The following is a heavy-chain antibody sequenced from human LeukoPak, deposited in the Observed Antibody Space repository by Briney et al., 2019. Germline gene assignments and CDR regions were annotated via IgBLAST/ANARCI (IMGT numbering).Heavy chain of an antibody. Sequence: PSETLSLTCTVSGVSISSSNSYWGWIRQPPGKGLEWIGSIYYSGNTYYNASLKSQVTISVDTSKNQFSLKLSSVTAADTAVYYCARVRGLSWFGARDYYYYYMDVWGKGTTVTVSS. J-gene: IGHJ6*03. CDR1: GVSISSSNSY. D-gene: IGHD3-10*01. CDR3: ARVRGLSWFGARDYYYYYMDV. CDR2: IYYSGNT. V-gene: IGHV4-39*07.